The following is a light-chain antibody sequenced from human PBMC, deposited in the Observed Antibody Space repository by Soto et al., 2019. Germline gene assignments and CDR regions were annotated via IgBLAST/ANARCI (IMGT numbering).Light chain of an antibody. Sequence: DIVMTQTPLSLSVTPGQPASISCKSSQSLVNSDTKTYLYWYLQKPGQPPQLLISEVSNRLSAVPDRFSGSGSGTDFTLKISRVEAEDVGVYYCMQALQTSYTFGQGTKLEIK. V-gene: IGKV2D-29*01. CDR3: MQALQTSYT. CDR2: EVS. J-gene: IGKJ2*01. CDR1: QSLVNSDTKTY.